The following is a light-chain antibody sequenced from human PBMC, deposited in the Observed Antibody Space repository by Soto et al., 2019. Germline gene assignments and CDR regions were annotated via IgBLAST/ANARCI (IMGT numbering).Light chain of an antibody. J-gene: IGKJ2*01. V-gene: IGKV3-20*01. CDR3: QQYGSSPRYT. CDR2: GAS. Sequence: EIVLTQSPGTQSLSPGERATLSCRASQSVSRSYLAWYQQKPGQAPRLLIYGASSRATGIPDRFSGSGSGTDFTLTISRLEPEDFAVYYCQQYGSSPRYTFAQGTKLEIK. CDR1: QSVSRSY.